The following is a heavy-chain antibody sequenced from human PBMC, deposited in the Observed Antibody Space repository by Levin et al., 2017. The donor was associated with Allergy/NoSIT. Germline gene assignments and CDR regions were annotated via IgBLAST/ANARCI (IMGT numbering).Heavy chain of an antibody. V-gene: IGHV3-30*18. CDR2: ISYDGSNK. J-gene: IGHJ6*02. CDR3: AKDDRYCSSTSCYGPADYYYGMDV. Sequence: GGSLRLSCAASGFTFSSYGMHWVRQAPGKGLEWVAVISYDGSNKYYADSVKGRFTISRDNSKNTLYLQMNSLRAEDTAVYYCAKDDRYCSSTSCYGPADYYYGMDVWGQGTTVTVSS. CDR1: GFTFSSYG. D-gene: IGHD2-2*01.